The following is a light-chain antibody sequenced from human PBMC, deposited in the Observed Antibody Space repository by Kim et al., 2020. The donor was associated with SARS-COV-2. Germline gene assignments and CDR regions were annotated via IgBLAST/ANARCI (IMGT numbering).Light chain of an antibody. CDR1: RLGDKY. CDR3: QAWDSSTGV. V-gene: IGLV3-1*01. CDR2: QDS. Sequence: VSPGQTASITCSGDRLGDKYACWYQQKPGQSPVLVIYQDSKRPSGIPERFSGSNSGNTATLTISGTQAMDEADYYCQAWDSSTGVFGGGTQLTVL. J-gene: IGLJ3*02.